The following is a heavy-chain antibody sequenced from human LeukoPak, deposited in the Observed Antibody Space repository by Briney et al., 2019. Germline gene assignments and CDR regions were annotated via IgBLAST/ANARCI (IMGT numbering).Heavy chain of an antibody. CDR3: ARATSPGDPMDY. CDR2: IYSGGGT. D-gene: IGHD7-27*01. Sequence: PGGSLRLSCAASGFTVSSNYMSWVRQAPGKGLEWVSVIYSGGGTYYADSVKGRFTISRDNSKNTLYLQMNSLRAEDTAVYYCARATSPGDPMDYWGQGTLVTVSS. V-gene: IGHV3-66*01. J-gene: IGHJ4*02. CDR1: GFTVSSNY.